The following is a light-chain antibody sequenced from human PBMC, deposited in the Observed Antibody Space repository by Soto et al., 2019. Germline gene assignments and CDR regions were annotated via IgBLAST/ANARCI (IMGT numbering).Light chain of an antibody. J-gene: IGKJ2*01. Sequence: DIQMTQSPSTLSASVGDRVIITCRASQRISSWLAWYQQKPGKAPRLLIYDASTLESGVPSRFSGSGSGTDFTLSISSLQPDDFATYSCQQYNNKTYTFGQGTKLE. CDR2: DAS. CDR3: QQYNNKTYT. CDR1: QRISSW. V-gene: IGKV1-5*01.